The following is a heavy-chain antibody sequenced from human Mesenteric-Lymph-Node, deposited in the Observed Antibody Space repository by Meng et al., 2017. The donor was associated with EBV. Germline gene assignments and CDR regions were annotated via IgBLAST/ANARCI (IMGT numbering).Heavy chain of an antibody. CDR1: GFTFSSYW. D-gene: IGHD4-17*01. Sequence: VQLVESGGGFVQPGGSLRLSWAAFGFTFSSYWMSWVRQAPGKGLEWVANIKQDGSEKYYVDSVKGRFTISRDNAKNSLYLQMNSLRAEDTAVYYCARERTTVTTDWGQGTLVTVSS. J-gene: IGHJ4*02. V-gene: IGHV3-7*01. CDR3: ARERTTVTTD. CDR2: IKQDGSEK.